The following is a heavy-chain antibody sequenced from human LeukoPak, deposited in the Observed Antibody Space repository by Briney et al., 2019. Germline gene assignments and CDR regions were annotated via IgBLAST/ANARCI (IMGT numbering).Heavy chain of an antibody. CDR3: AIAHYVTGTSTDY. CDR1: GGTFSSYA. V-gene: IGHV1-69*05. CDR2: IIPIFGTA. J-gene: IGHJ4*02. D-gene: IGHD1-20*01. Sequence: GASVKVSCKASGGTFSSYAISWVRQAPGQGLEWMGGIIPIFGTASYAQKFQGRVTITTDESTSTAYMELSSLRSEDTAVYCCAIAHYVTGTSTDYWGQGTLVTVSS.